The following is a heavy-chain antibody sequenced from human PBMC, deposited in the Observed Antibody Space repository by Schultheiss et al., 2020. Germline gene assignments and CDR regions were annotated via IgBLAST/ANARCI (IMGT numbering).Heavy chain of an antibody. D-gene: IGHD3-16*02. CDR2: IGTAGDT. J-gene: IGHJ4*02. CDR1: GFTFSSYD. V-gene: IGHV3-13*01. Sequence: GGSLRLSCAASGFTFSSYDMHWVRQATGKGLEWVSAIGTAGDTYYPGSVKGRFTISRENAKNSLYLQMNSLRAGDTAVYYCARGGSWGSYRYRLDYWGQGTLVIV. CDR3: ARGGSWGSYRYRLDY.